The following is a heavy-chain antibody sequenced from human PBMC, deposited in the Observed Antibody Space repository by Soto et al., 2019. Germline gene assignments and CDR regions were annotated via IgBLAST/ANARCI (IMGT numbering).Heavy chain of an antibody. J-gene: IGHJ6*02. Sequence: PGESLKISCKGSGYRFTSDWIGWVRQMPGKGLEWMGIIYPGDSDTRYSPSFQGQVTISADKSISTAYLQWSSLKASDTAMYYCARHHLIAVAGIYYYYGMDVWGQGTTVTVS. CDR1: GYRFTSDW. CDR3: ARHHLIAVAGIYYYYGMDV. D-gene: IGHD6-19*01. V-gene: IGHV5-51*01. CDR2: IYPGDSDT.